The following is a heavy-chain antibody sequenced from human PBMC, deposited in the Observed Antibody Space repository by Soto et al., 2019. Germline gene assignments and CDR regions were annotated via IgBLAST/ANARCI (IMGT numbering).Heavy chain of an antibody. CDR1: GFSLSDYA. V-gene: IGHV3-48*04. D-gene: IGHD6-13*01. Sequence: PGGSLRLSCVASGFSLSDYAVNWVRQAPGKGLEWVSFISSDSRTIYYADSVEGRFTVSRDNARNSVSLQMGSLRAEDMALYYCARRGYGSRWPNVYMDVWGKGTTVTVSS. CDR3: ARRGYGSRWPNVYMDV. CDR2: ISSDSRTI. J-gene: IGHJ6*03.